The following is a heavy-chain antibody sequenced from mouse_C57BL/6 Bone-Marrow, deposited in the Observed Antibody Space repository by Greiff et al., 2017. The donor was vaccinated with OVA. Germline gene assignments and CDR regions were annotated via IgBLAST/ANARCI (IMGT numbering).Heavy chain of an antibody. CDR3: ARSTMITTEGLCFDY. CDR1: GFTFTDYY. D-gene: IGHD2-4*01. V-gene: IGHV7-3*01. J-gene: IGHJ2*01. Sequence: EVMLVESGGGLVQPGGSLSLSCAASGFTFTDYYMSWVRQPPGKALEWLGFIRNKANGYTTEYSASVKGRFTISRDNSQSILYLQMNALRDEDSATYYCARSTMITTEGLCFDYWGQGTTLTVSS. CDR2: IRNKANGYTT.